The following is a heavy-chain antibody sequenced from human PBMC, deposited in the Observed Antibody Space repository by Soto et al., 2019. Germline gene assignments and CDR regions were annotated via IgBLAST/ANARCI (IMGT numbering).Heavy chain of an antibody. J-gene: IGHJ4*02. CDR1: GFTFDIYS. D-gene: IGHD2-2*01. CDR3: AKERCSSSSCYFLYFDD. Sequence: GALRLSCSASGFTFDIYSLTWVRQAPGKGLEWVPAISGAGISTHYADSVKGRFTISRDNSKNTVYLQMNSLRAEDSAVYYCAKERCSSSSCYFLYFDDWGQGTLVTVSS. CDR2: ISGAGIST. V-gene: IGHV3-23*01.